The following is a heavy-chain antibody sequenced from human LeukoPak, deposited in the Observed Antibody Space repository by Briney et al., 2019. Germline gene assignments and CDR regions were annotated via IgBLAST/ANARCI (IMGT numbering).Heavy chain of an antibody. CDR3: ARATVTYYFDY. V-gene: IGHV1-2*02. D-gene: IGHD4-17*01. CDR1: GYTFTSYD. J-gene: IGHJ4*02. Sequence: ASVKVSCKASGYTFTSYDINWVRQATGQGLEWMGWINPNSGGTNYAQKFQGRVTMTRDTSISTAYMELSRLRSDDTAVYYCARATVTYYFDYWGQGTLVTVSS. CDR2: INPNSGGT.